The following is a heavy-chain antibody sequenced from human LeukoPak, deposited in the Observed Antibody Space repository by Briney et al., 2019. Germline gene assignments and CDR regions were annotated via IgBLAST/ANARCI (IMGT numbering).Heavy chain of an antibody. CDR1: GYTFTGHY. V-gene: IGHV1-2*02. CDR3: ARGRCSGGGCYFFDF. D-gene: IGHD2-15*01. CDR2: INPNSGGT. J-gene: IGHJ4*02. Sequence: ASVKVSCKASGYTFTGHYIHWVRQAPGQGLEWMGWINPNSGGTNYAQKFQGRVTMTRDTSISTAYMELSRPRSDDTAVYYCARGRCSGGGCYFFDFWGQGTLVTVSS.